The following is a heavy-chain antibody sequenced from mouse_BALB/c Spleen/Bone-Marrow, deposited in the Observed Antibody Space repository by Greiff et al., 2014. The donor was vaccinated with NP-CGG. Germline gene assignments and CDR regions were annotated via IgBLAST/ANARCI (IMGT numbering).Heavy chain of an antibody. V-gene: IGHV1-69*02. CDR1: GYTFTSYW. D-gene: IGHD1-1*01. Sequence: VQLQESGAELVRPGASVKLSCRASGYTFTSYWINWVKQRPGQGLEWIGNIYPSDTYTNYNQRFKDKATLTVDKSSSTAYMQLSSPTSEDSAVYYCTRCGNSHYYAVDYWGQGTSVTVSS. CDR2: IYPSDTYT. J-gene: IGHJ4*01. CDR3: TRCGNSHYYAVDY.